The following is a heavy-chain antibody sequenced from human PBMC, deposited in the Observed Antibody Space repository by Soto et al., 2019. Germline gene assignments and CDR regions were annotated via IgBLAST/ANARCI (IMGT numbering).Heavy chain of an antibody. V-gene: IGHV3-23*01. CDR2: ISGSGGST. D-gene: IGHD6-13*01. Sequence: EVQLLESGGGLVQPGGSLRLSCAASGFTFSSYAMSWVRQAPGKGLEWVSAISGSGGSTYYADSVKGRFTISRDNSKNTLYLQMNSLRAEDTAVYYCAKDLVNRYSSSWYWKSQLFFDYWGQGTLVTVS. J-gene: IGHJ4*02. CDR1: GFTFSSYA. CDR3: AKDLVNRYSSSWYWKSQLFFDY.